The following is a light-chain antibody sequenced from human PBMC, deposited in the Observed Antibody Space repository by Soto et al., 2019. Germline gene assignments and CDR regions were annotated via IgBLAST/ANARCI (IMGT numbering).Light chain of an antibody. V-gene: IGLV2-14*01. J-gene: IGLJ2*01. Sequence: QSALTQPASVSGSPGQSITISCTGTSRDVGGSNYVSWYQQHPGKAPKLLIYEVNNRPSGVSNRFSGSKSGNTASLTISGLQAEDETDYYCSSYTSSSTLVIFGGGTKLTVL. CDR1: SRDVGGSNY. CDR2: EVN. CDR3: SSYTSSSTLVI.